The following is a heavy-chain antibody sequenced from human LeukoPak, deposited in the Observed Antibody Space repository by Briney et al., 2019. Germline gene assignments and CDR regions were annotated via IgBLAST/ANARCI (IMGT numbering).Heavy chain of an antibody. CDR1: GYSISSGYY. D-gene: IGHD4-17*01. Sequence: PSETLSLTCTVSGYSISSGYYWGWIRQPPGKGLEWIGSIYHSGSTYYNPSLKSRVTISVDTSKNQFSLKLNSVTAADTAVYYCARHTRRTTVTTSVFDYWGQGTLVTVSS. CDR3: ARHTRRTTVTTSVFDY. V-gene: IGHV4-38-2*02. J-gene: IGHJ4*02. CDR2: IYHSGST.